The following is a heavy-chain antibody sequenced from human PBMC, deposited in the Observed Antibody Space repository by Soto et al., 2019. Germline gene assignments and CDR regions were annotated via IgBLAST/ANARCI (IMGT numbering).Heavy chain of an antibody. CDR1: GGSISSSSYY. V-gene: IGHV4-39*01. D-gene: IGHD3-9*01. J-gene: IGHJ4*02. CDR2: IYYSGST. CDR3: ARVLRYFDWLIDY. Sequence: XXTLSLTFTVAGGSISSSSYYWGLIRQPPGKGLEWIGSIYYSGSTYYNPSLKSRVTISVDTSKNQFSLKLSSVTAADTAVYYCARVLRYFDWLIDYWGQGTLVTVSS.